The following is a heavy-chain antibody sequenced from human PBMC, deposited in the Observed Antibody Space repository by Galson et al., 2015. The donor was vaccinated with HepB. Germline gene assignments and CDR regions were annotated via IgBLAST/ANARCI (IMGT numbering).Heavy chain of an antibody. Sequence: SLRLSCAASGFTFSSYWMSWVRQAPGKGLEWVANIKQDGSEKYYVDSVKGRFTISRDNAKNSLYLQMNSLRAEDTAVYYCARAPYYYDSSGLFDYWGQGTLVTVSS. CDR1: GFTFSSYW. D-gene: IGHD3-22*01. CDR2: IKQDGSEK. V-gene: IGHV3-7*03. CDR3: ARAPYYYDSSGLFDY. J-gene: IGHJ4*02.